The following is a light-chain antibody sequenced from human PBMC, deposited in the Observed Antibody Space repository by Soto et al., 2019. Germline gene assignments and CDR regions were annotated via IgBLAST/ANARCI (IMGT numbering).Light chain of an antibody. V-gene: IGLV2-11*01. J-gene: IGLJ2*01. CDR3: SSYAGSNNLV. CDR1: ISDVAGYNY. Sequence: QSVQTQPRSVSGSPGQSVTISCTGTISDVAGYNYVSWYQHHPGKAPKLLISDVTKRPSWVPDRFSGSKSGSTASLTISELQAEDEADYYCSSYAGSNNLVFGGGTKLTVL. CDR2: DVT.